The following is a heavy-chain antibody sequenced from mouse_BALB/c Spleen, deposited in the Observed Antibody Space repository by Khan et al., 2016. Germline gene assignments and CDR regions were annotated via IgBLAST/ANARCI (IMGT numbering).Heavy chain of an antibody. CDR3: ARSYGNAMDS. CDR1: GYTFTSYW. CDR2: INPSTGYT. J-gene: IGHJ4*01. V-gene: IGHV1-7*01. D-gene: IGHD2-1*01. Sequence: QVQLQQSGAELAKPGASVKMSCKASGYTFTSYWMHWVKQRPGQGLEWIGYINPSTGYTEYNQKFKDKATLTAVKSSSTAYMQLSSLTSEDSAVYYCARSYGNAMDSWGQGTSVTVSS.